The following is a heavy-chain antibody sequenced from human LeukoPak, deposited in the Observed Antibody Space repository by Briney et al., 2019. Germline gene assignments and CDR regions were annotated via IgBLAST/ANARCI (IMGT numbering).Heavy chain of an antibody. V-gene: IGHV1-69*05. D-gene: IGHD1-26*01. CDR3: ASTGGNTGATTPIRGAFDI. CDR2: IIPIFGTA. Sequence: SVKVSCKASGGTFSSYAISWVRQAPGQGLEWMGGIIPIFGTANYAQKFQGRVTITTDESTSTAYMELSSLRSEDTAVYYCASTGGNTGATTPIRGAFDIWGQGTMVTVSS. CDR1: GGTFSSYA. J-gene: IGHJ3*02.